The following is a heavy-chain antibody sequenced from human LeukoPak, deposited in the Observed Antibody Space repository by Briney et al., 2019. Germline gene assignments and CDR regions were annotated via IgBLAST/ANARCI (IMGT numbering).Heavy chain of an antibody. CDR2: INHSGST. D-gene: IGHD3-22*01. J-gene: IGHJ5*02. Sequence: SETLSLTCAVYGGSFSGYYWSWIRQPPGKGLEWIGEINHSGSTNYNPSLKSRVTISVDTSKNQFSLKLSSVTAADTAVYYCARGWVVVIGYNWFDPWGQGTLVTVSS. CDR1: GGSFSGYY. CDR3: ARGWVVVIGYNWFDP. V-gene: IGHV4-34*01.